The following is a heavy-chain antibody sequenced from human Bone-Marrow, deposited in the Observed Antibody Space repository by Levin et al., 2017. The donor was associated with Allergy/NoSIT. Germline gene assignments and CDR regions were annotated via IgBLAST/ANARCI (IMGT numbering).Heavy chain of an antibody. J-gene: IGHJ4*02. V-gene: IGHV3-33*05. CDR1: GFSFSGYG. CDR2: ISHDENFK. CDR3: ARDVTGSYDF. Sequence: SCAASGFSFSGYGIHWVRQAPVKGLEWVAVISHDENFKMYADSVKGRFTISRDSSSNTLYLQMNNLRAEDTAVYYCARDVTGSYDFWGQGTLVTVSS. D-gene: IGHD1-26*01.